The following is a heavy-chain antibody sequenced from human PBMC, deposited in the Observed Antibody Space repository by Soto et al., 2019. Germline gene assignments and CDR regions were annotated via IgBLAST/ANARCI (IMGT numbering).Heavy chain of an antibody. CDR3: AEGRGYSYGCDY. Sequence: ASVKVSCKASGGTFSSYAISWVRQAPGQGLEWMGGIIPIFGTANYAQKFQGRVTITADESTSTAYMELSSLRSEDTAVYYCAEGRGYSYGCDYWGQGTLVTVSS. CDR2: IIPIFGTA. CDR1: GGTFSSYA. D-gene: IGHD5-18*01. V-gene: IGHV1-69*13. J-gene: IGHJ4*02.